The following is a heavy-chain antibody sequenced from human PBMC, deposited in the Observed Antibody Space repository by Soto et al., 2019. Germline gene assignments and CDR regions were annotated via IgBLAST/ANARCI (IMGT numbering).Heavy chain of an antibody. CDR2: TIPALGKT. CDR1: GGNFKKNV. Sequence: ASVKVSCKPSGGNFKKNVFTWVRQAPGQGLEWMGGTIPALGKTHYIEKFQGRVTITVDDATRTVYMEVRDLTSEDTAIYYCARGPFRPSAMDVWGQGTTVTVSS. D-gene: IGHD3-10*01. CDR3: ARGPFRPSAMDV. V-gene: IGHV1-69*10. J-gene: IGHJ6*02.